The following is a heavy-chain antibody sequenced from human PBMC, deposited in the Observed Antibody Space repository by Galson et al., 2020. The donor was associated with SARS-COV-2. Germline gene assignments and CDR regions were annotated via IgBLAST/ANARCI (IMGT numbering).Heavy chain of an antibody. V-gene: IGHV1-18*01. CDR3: AGSIVGAYDAFDI. CDR1: GYTFTSYG. CDR2: ISAYNGNT. Sequence: APVKVSCKASGYTFTSYGISWVRQAPGQGLEWMGWISAYNGNTNYAQKLQGRVTMTTDTSTSTAYMELRSLRSDDTAVYYCAGSIVGAYDAFDIWGQGTMVTVSS. D-gene: IGHD1-26*01. J-gene: IGHJ3*02.